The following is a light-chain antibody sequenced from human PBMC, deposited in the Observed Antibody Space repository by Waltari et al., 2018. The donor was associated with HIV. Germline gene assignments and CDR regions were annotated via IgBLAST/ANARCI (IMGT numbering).Light chain of an antibody. Sequence: DIQMTQSPSSLSASVGDRVTITCRASQRIITSLAWYQHNVGGAPKLLLYKASTLHPGVPSRFSGGGSGTDFTLTITNLQPEDASTYYCQAYKSAPLVFGPGTKVQIK. CDR1: QRIITS. J-gene: IGKJ1*01. CDR2: KAS. V-gene: IGKV1-27*01. CDR3: QAYKSAPLV.